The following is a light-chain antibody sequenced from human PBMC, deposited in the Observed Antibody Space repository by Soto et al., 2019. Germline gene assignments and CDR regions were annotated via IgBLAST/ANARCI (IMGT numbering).Light chain of an antibody. V-gene: IGKV3-15*01. CDR2: SAS. CDR1: QSISTE. CDR3: QQDHHGPLT. J-gene: IGKJ2*01. Sequence: EIVMTQSPATLSVSPGERATLSCRASQSISTELAWYQQKPGQPPRLLLYSASTRATGVPARFTGSGSGSAFPATISGLQSEDLAVCCCQQDHHGPLTLGQGTRREL.